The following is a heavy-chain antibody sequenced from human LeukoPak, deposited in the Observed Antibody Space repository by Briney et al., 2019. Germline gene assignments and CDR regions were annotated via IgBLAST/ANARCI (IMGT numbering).Heavy chain of an antibody. J-gene: IGHJ4*02. V-gene: IGHV4-34*01. Sequence: PSETPSLTCAVYGGSFSGYYWSWIRQPPGKGLEWIGEINHSGSTNYNPSLKSRVTISVDTSKNQFSLKLSSVTAADTAVYYCARKRRYYDSSGYSKIFDYWGQGTLVTVSS. D-gene: IGHD3-22*01. CDR2: INHSGST. CDR3: ARKRRYYDSSGYSKIFDY. CDR1: GGSFSGYY.